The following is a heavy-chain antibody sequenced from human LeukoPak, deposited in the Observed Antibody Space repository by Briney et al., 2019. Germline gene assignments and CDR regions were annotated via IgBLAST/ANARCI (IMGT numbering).Heavy chain of an antibody. CDR3: ARGRRITMVRGVMGVDY. V-gene: IGHV1-2*02. Sequence: ASVKVSCKASGYTFTGYYMHWVRQAPGQGLEWMGWINPNSGGTNYAQKFQGRVTMTRDTSISTAYMEPSRLRSDDTAVYYCARGRRITMVRGVMGVDYWGQGTLVTVSS. CDR1: GYTFTGYY. D-gene: IGHD3-10*01. CDR2: INPNSGGT. J-gene: IGHJ4*02.